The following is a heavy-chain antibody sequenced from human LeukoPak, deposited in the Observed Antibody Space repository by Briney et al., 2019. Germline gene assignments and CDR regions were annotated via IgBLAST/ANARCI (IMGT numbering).Heavy chain of an antibody. CDR1: GFTFSDYY. J-gene: IGHJ3*01. V-gene: IGHV3-11*04. Sequence: GGSLRLSCAASGFTFSDYYMSWIRQAPGKGLEWVSYISSSGSTIYYADSVKGRFTISRDNAKNSLYLQMNSLRAEDTAVYYCARVLTTKQLLFDAFDVWGQGTMVTVSS. CDR2: ISSSGSTI. D-gene: IGHD6-6*01. CDR3: ARVLTTKQLLFDAFDV.